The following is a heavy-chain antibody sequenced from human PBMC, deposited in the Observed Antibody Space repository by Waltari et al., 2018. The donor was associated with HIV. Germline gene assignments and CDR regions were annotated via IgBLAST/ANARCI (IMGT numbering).Heavy chain of an antibody. CDR3: ARGGVVERQVDY. V-gene: IGHV4-31*03. CDR1: GGSISSGGYY. J-gene: IGHJ4*02. D-gene: IGHD1-1*01. Sequence: QVQLQESGPGLVKPSQTLSLTCTVSGGSISSGGYYWSWIRQHPGKGLEWIGYISYSGSTYYHPSLKSRVTISVDTSKNHFSLKLSSVTAADTAVYYCARGGVVERQVDYWGQGTLVTVSS. CDR2: ISYSGST.